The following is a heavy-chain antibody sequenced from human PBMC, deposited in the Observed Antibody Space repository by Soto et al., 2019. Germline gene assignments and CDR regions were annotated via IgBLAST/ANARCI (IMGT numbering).Heavy chain of an antibody. CDR2: IYTSGST. V-gene: IGHV4-4*07. CDR3: ARAYFHQLLYNWFDP. D-gene: IGHD2-2*01. CDR1: GGSISSYY. J-gene: IGHJ5*02. Sequence: SETLSLTCTVSGGSISSYYWSWIRQPAGKGLEWIGRIYTSGSTNYNPSLKSRVTMSVDTSKNQFSLKLSSVTAADTAVYYCARAYFHQLLYNWFDPWGQGTLVTVSS.